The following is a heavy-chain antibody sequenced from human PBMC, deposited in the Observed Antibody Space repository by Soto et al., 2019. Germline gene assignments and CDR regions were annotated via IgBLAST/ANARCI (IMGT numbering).Heavy chain of an antibody. J-gene: IGHJ3*02. CDR3: ARDQGWNHVAFDI. CDR2: IYPTGST. CDR1: GGSISIYY. V-gene: IGHV4-4*07. Sequence: PSETLSVTCTVPGGSISIYYWSYIRQPAGKGLEWIGRIYPTGSTSYNPSLKSRVTMSVDTSKNQFSLKLSSVTAADTAVYYCARDQGWNHVAFDIWGQGTVVTVSS. D-gene: IGHD1-1*01.